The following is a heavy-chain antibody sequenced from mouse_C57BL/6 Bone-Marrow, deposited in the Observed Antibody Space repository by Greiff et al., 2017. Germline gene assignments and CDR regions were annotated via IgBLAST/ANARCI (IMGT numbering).Heavy chain of an antibody. D-gene: IGHD1-1*01. CDR1: GFTFSDYY. Sequence: EVKLVESGGGLVQPGGSLKLSCAASGFTFSDYYMYWVRQTPEKRLEWVAYISNGGGSTYYPDTVKGRFTISRDNAKNTLYLQVSRLKSEDTAMYYGARRPGVTTVVATEYFDVWGTGTTVTVSS. V-gene: IGHV5-12*01. CDR2: ISNGGGST. CDR3: ARRPGVTTVVATEYFDV. J-gene: IGHJ1*03.